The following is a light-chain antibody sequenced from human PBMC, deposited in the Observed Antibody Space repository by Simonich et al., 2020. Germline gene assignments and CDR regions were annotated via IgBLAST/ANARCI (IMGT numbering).Light chain of an antibody. CDR3: GTWDSSLSAVV. CDR1: SSNIGNNY. CDR2: DNN. Sequence: QSVLTQPPSVSAAPGQKVTISCSGSSSNIGNNYVSWYQQLPGTAPKLLIYDNNKRPSGSPSRFSGSKSGTSATLGITGLQTGDEADYYCGTWDSSLSAVVFGGGTKLTVL. J-gene: IGLJ2*01. V-gene: IGLV1-51*01.